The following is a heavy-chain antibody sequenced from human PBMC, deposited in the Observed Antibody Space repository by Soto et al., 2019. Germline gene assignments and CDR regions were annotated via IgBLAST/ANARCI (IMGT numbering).Heavy chain of an antibody. D-gene: IGHD6-13*01. V-gene: IGHV3-30*18. Sequence: GGSLRLSCAASGFTFSSYGMHWVRQAPGKGLEWVAVISYDGSNKYYADPVKGRFTISRDNSKNTLYLQMNSLRAEDTAVYYCAKDPHSSSWYYYYGMDVWGQGTTVTVSS. CDR3: AKDPHSSSWYYYYGMDV. CDR2: ISYDGSNK. CDR1: GFTFSSYG. J-gene: IGHJ6*02.